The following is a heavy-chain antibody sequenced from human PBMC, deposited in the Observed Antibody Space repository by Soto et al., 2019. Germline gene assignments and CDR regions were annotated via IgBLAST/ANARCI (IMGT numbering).Heavy chain of an antibody. V-gene: IGHV6-1*01. CDR1: GDSVSSNSAA. CDR2: TYYRSRWYN. CDR3: AGTTAFQWYYMDV. Sequence: SQTLSLTCAISGDSVSSNSAAWNWIRQSPSRGLEWLGRTYYRSRWYNDYAVSVKSRITVNPDTSKNQFSLHLNSVTPEDTAVNFCAGTTAFQWYYMDVWGKGTTVTVSS. J-gene: IGHJ6*03. D-gene: IGHD1-7*01.